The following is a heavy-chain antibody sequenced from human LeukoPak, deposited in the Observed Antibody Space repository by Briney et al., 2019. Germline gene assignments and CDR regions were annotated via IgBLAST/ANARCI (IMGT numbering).Heavy chain of an antibody. CDR1: GGSISSYY. V-gene: IGHV4-59*01. Sequence: PSETLSLTCPVSGGSISSYYWSWIRQPPGKGLEWIGYIFYSGSTNYNPSLKSRVTISVDTSKNQFSLKLSSVTAADTAVYYCASAPLYCSSTSCQEGYYYYYMDVWGKGTTVTVSS. J-gene: IGHJ6*03. CDR2: IFYSGST. D-gene: IGHD2-2*01. CDR3: ASAPLYCSSTSCQEGYYYYYMDV.